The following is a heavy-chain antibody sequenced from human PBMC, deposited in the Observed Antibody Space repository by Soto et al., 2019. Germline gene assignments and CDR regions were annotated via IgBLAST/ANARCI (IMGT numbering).Heavy chain of an antibody. J-gene: IGHJ6*03. CDR1: GFTFSSYG. D-gene: IGHD4-17*01. Sequence: GGSLRLSCAASGFTFSSYGMHWVRQAPGKGLEWVAVISYDGSNKYYADSVKGRFTISRDNSKNTLYLQMNSLRAEDTAVYYCAKDQLGDGDYYYYYYMDVWGKGTTVTVSS. CDR3: AKDQLGDGDYYYYYYMDV. V-gene: IGHV3-30*18. CDR2: ISYDGSNK.